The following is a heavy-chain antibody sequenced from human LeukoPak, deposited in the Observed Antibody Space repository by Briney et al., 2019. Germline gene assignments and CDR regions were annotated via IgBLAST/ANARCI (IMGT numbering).Heavy chain of an antibody. Sequence: GGSLRLSCGVSGFMFSRNAMSWVRQAPGKGLEFVSGIYENGGTTYYADSVKGRFSISRDNSKNTLYLQMDSLRGEDTAVYYCAKDFRIGYSAHFDYWGQGALVTVSS. CDR1: GFMFSRNA. J-gene: IGHJ4*02. CDR3: AKDFRIGYSAHFDY. V-gene: IGHV3-23*01. CDR2: IYENGGTT. D-gene: IGHD2-21*01.